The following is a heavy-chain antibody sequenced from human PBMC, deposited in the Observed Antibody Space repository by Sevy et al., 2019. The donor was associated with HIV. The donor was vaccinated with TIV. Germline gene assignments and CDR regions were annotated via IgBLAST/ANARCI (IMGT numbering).Heavy chain of an antibody. D-gene: IGHD3-10*01. V-gene: IGHV4-59*01. CDR2: IYYSGNT. CDR3: TRVYQYYYYGMDV. CDR1: GDSISGYY. Sequence: SETLSLTCTVSGDSISGYYWSWIRQPPGKGLEWIGYIYYSGNTNYNPSLKSRVTISVDTSKNQFSLKLSSVTAADTAIYYCTRVYQYYYYGMDVWGQGTTVTVSS. J-gene: IGHJ6*02.